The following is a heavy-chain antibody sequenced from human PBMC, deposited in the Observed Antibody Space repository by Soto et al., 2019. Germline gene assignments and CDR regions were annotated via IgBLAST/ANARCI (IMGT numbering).Heavy chain of an antibody. D-gene: IGHD2-15*01. CDR2: IDPSDSYT. J-gene: IGHJ4*02. CDR1: GYSFTIYW. Sequence: PGESMKISCKGSGYSFTIYWISWVRQMPGKGLEWMGRIDPSDSYTNYSPSFQGHVTISADKSISTAYLQWSSLKASDTAMYYCARRSYINPDYFDYWGQGTLVTVSS. V-gene: IGHV5-10-1*01. CDR3: ARRSYINPDYFDY.